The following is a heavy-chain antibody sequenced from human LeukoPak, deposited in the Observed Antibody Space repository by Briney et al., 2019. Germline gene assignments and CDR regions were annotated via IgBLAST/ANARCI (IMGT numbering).Heavy chain of an antibody. CDR1: GGSFSGYY. CDR2: INHSGST. CDR3: ARGYAMPDY. V-gene: IGHV4-34*01. Sequence: SETLSLTCAVYGGSFSGYYWSWIRQPPGKGLEWIGEINHSGSTNYNPSLKSRVTISVDTSKNQFSPKLSSVTAADTAVYYCARGYAMPDYWGQGTLVTVSS. J-gene: IGHJ4*02. D-gene: IGHD2-2*01.